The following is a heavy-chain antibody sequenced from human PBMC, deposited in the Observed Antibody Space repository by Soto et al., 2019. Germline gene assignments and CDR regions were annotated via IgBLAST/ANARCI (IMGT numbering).Heavy chain of an antibody. J-gene: IGHJ4*02. CDR3: AASGDSYGFGY. D-gene: IGHD5-18*01. CDR1: GGSISSYY. Sequence: QVQLQESGPGLVKPSETLSLTCTVSGGSISSYYWSWIRQPPGKGLEWVGYTYYSGSTNYNPSLKSRVTISVDTSKHQFSLKLSSVTAADTAVYYWAASGDSYGFGYWGQGTLVIFSS. CDR2: TYYSGST. V-gene: IGHV4-59*01.